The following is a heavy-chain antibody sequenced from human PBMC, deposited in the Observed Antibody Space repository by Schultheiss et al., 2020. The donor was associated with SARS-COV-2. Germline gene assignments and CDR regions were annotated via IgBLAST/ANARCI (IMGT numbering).Heavy chain of an antibody. D-gene: IGHD3-22*01. CDR2: IYYSGST. Sequence: SETLSLTCTVSGGSISSGSYYWSWIRQPPGKGLEWIGYIYYSGSTYYNPSLKSRVTISVDTSKNQFSLKLSSVTAADTAVYYCARGVIVVIMDYWGQGTLVTVSS. CDR1: GGSISSGSYY. CDR3: ARGVIVVIMDY. V-gene: IGHV4-31*03. J-gene: IGHJ4*02.